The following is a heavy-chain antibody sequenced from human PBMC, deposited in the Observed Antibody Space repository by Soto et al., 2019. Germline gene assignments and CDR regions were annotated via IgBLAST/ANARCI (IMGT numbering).Heavy chain of an antibody. J-gene: IGHJ4*01. V-gene: IGHV1-2*02. CDR2: IKPKSGGT. CDR3: ARGGTFAYDTSGYSVY. CDR1: GYAFSAYY. D-gene: IGHD3-22*01. Sequence: ASVKVSCKTSGYAFSAYYIHWVRQAPGHGLEWMGWIKPKSGGTLSAQKFQGRVTMTRDTPISTAYMEWSRLRSDDTAVYYCARGGTFAYDTSGYSVYWG.